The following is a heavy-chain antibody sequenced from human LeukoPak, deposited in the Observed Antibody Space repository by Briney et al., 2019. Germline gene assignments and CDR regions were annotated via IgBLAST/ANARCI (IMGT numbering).Heavy chain of an antibody. D-gene: IGHD3-9*01. J-gene: IGHJ4*02. CDR1: GFTFSSYS. CDR2: ISSSSSYI. CDR3: AKGRWLYKFDY. V-gene: IGHV3-21*04. Sequence: GGSLRLSSAASGFTFSSYSMNWVRQAPGKGLEWVSSISSSSSYIYYADSVKGRFTISRDNSKNTLYLQMNSLRAEDTAVYYCAKGRWLYKFDYWGQGTLVTVSS.